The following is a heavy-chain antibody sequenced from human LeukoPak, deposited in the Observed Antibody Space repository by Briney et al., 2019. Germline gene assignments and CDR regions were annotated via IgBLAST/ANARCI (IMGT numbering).Heavy chain of an antibody. Sequence: PGRSLRLSCAASGFTFSSYNMNWVRQAPGKGLEWVSSISSSTSYIYYADSVKGRFTISRDNAKNSLYLQMNSLRAEDTAVYYCARDLLGYNYHYMDVWGKGTTVTVSS. CDR3: ARDLLGYNYHYMDV. J-gene: IGHJ6*03. CDR1: GFTFSSYN. V-gene: IGHV3-21*01. CDR2: ISSSTSYI. D-gene: IGHD3-16*02.